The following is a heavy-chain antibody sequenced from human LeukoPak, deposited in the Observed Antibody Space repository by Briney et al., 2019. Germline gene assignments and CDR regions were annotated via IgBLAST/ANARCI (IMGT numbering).Heavy chain of an antibody. V-gene: IGHV3-21*04. J-gene: IGHJ4*02. CDR2: ISSSSSYI. D-gene: IGHD6-19*01. CDR3: AKAYSSGWYYRY. CDR1: GFTFSSYS. Sequence: PGGSLRLSCAASGFTFSSYSMNWVRQAPGKGLEWVSSISSSSSYIYYADSVKGRFTISRDNSKNTLYLQMNSLRAEDTAVYYCAKAYSSGWYYRYWGQGTLVTVSS.